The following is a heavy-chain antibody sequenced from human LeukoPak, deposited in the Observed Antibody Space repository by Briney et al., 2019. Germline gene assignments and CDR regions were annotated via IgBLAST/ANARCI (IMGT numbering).Heavy chain of an antibody. CDR2: MNPNSGNT. CDR3: ARGSSGWELLYYYYYGMDV. CDR1: GYTFTSYD. Sequence: ASVKVSCKASGYTFTSYDINWVRQATGHGLEWMGWMNPNSGNTGYAQKFQGRVTMTRNTSISTAYMELSSLRSEDTAVYYCARGSSGWELLYYYYYGMDVWGQGTTVTVSS. D-gene: IGHD1-26*01. J-gene: IGHJ6*02. V-gene: IGHV1-8*01.